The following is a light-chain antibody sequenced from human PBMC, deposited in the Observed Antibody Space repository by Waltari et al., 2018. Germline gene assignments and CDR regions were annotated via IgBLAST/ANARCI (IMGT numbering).Light chain of an antibody. V-gene: IGKV2-30*02. Sequence: DVVLTQSPLSLPVTLGQPASLSCTSRQTLVHSDGNTYLAWFHQRPGQSPRRLIYKVSNRESGVPDRFSASGSGTDFTLKISRVEAEDVGVYYCMQGTHWPLTFGGGTKVEMK. CDR1: QTLVHSDGNTY. CDR2: KVS. J-gene: IGKJ4*01. CDR3: MQGTHWPLT.